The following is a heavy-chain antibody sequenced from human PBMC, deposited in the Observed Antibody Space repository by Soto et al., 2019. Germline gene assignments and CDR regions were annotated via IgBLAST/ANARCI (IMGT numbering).Heavy chain of an antibody. CDR2: INHSGST. Sequence: SETLSLTCAVYGGSFSGYYWSWIRQPPGKGLEWIGEINHSGSTNYNPSLKSRVTISVDTSKNQFSLKLSSVTAADTAVYYCTTYGSGSYRLDYWGQGTLVTVSS. CDR3: TTYGSGSYRLDY. D-gene: IGHD3-10*01. CDR1: GGSFSGYY. J-gene: IGHJ4*02. V-gene: IGHV4-34*01.